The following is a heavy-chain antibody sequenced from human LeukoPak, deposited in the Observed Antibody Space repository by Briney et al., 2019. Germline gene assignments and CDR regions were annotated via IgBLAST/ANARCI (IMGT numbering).Heavy chain of an antibody. CDR2: ISPDGSDT. J-gene: IGHJ6*02. Sequence: PGGSLRLSCAASGFSLSGYWMHWVRQAPGKGLVWVSRISPDGSDTTYADSVKGRFTISRDNSKNTLYLQVNSLRDEDAAVYQCTRVQAGRSGHMDVWGRGTTVTVSS. CDR3: TRVQAGRSGHMDV. CDR1: GFSLSGYW. V-gene: IGHV3-74*01. D-gene: IGHD2-8*02.